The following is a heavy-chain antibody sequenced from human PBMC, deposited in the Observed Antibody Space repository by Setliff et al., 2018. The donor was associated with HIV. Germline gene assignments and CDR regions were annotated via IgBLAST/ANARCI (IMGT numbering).Heavy chain of an antibody. CDR3: ARIYYSGRQTP. Sequence: PGESLKISCAASGFTLSGYSMNWVRQAPGKGLEWVSYISSSSSTIYYADSVKGRFTVSRDNAENSLYLQMSSLRPEDTAVYYCARIYYSGRQTPWGQGTLVTVSS. CDR1: GFTLSGYS. D-gene: IGHD1-26*01. CDR2: ISSSSSTI. J-gene: IGHJ5*02. V-gene: IGHV3-48*01.